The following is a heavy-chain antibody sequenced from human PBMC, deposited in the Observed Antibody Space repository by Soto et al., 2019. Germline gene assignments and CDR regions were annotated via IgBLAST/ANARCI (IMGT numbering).Heavy chain of an antibody. CDR1: GGTFSSYA. CDR3: ARGIRSTYYDILTGPYYFDY. CDR2: IIPIFGTA. D-gene: IGHD3-9*01. J-gene: IGHJ4*02. Sequence: GASVKVSCKASGGTFSSYAISWVRQAPGQGLEWMGGIIPIFGTANYAQKFQGRVTITADESTSTAYMELSSLRSEDTAMYYCARGIRSTYYDILTGPYYFDYWGQGTLVTVSS. V-gene: IGHV1-69*13.